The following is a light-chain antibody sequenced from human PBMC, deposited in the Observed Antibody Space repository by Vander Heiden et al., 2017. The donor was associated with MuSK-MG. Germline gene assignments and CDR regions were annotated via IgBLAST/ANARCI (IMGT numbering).Light chain of an antibody. J-gene: IGLJ1*01. CDR2: EDS. V-gene: IGLV3-21*02. Sequence: SYVLTQPPSVSVAPGQTATISCGGNDIGTKTVHWYQQKPGQAPERVGYEDSDRPSGIPERFAGYNSGKTDNLTISRVEAGDEADDDGPVWGIGSDQYVFGTGTSVPVL. CDR1: DIGTKT. CDR3: PVWGIGSDQYV.